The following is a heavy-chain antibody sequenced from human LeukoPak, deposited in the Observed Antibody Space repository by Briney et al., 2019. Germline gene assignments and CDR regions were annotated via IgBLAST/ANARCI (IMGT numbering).Heavy chain of an antibody. Sequence: ASVKVSCKASGYTFSGYYLHWVRQAPGQGLEWMGWINPNSGVTNYAQKFQGRVTMTRDTSISTAYMELSRLGSDDTAVYYCATDWGIVGAMFYWGQGTLVTVSS. CDR3: ATDWGIVGAMFY. CDR2: INPNSGVT. J-gene: IGHJ4*02. V-gene: IGHV1-2*02. D-gene: IGHD1-26*01. CDR1: GYTFSGYY.